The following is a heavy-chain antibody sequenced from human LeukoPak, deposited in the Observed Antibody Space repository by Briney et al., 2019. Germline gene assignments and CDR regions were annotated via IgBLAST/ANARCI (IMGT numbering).Heavy chain of an antibody. CDR2: TRRKGNDYAT. D-gene: IGHD1-26*01. Sequence: PGGSLRLSCAASGFSFSGSAIHWVRQASGKGLEWVGHTRRKGNDYATAYTASVKGRFTISRDDSKNTAFLQMDSLKTEDTAVYFCARLVGSPPYFDYWGQGTLVTVSS. CDR3: ARLVGSPPYFDY. J-gene: IGHJ4*02. V-gene: IGHV3-73*01. CDR1: GFSFSGSA.